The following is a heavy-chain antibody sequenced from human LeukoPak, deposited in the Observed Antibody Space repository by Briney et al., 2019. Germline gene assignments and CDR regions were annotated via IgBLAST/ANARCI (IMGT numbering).Heavy chain of an antibody. CDR3: AKDGSGCFDY. D-gene: IGHD6-19*01. V-gene: IGHV3-30*18. Sequence: PGGSLRLSCAASGFTFSSYGMHWVRQAPGKELEWVAVISYDGSNKYYADSVKGRFTISRDNSKNTLYLQMNSLRAKDTAVYYCAKDGSGCFDYWGQGTLVTVSS. J-gene: IGHJ4*02. CDR2: ISYDGSNK. CDR1: GFTFSSYG.